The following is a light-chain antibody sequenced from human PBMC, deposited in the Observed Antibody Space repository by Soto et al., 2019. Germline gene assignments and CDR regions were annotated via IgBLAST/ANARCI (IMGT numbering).Light chain of an antibody. J-gene: IGKJ2*01. CDR3: QSYNDWPFS. CDR1: ESLSTY. V-gene: IGKV3-15*01. CDR2: GAS. Sequence: EIMITPSPAAPFVIPLERVTLSRIASESLSTYLAWYQHKPGQAPRLLIYGASTKATGIPARFSGSGSTTDFTLTISSLQSEDFAVYYCQSYNDWPFSFGQGTKVDNK.